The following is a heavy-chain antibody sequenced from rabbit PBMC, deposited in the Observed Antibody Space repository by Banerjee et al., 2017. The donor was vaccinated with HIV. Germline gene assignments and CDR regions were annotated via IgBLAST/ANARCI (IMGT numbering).Heavy chain of an antibody. V-gene: IGHV1S45*01. Sequence: QEQLVESGGGLVTLGGSLTLTCTASGFSLSSDWMCWVRQAPGKGLEWIGCIYGDNSGRTYYASWAKGRFTISKTSSTTVTLQMTSLTAADTATYFCARGGYGGWGYLNLWGPGTLVTVS. CDR2: IYGDNSGRT. J-gene: IGHJ4*01. CDR3: ARGGYGGWGYLNL. CDR1: GFSLSSDW. D-gene: IGHD8-1*01.